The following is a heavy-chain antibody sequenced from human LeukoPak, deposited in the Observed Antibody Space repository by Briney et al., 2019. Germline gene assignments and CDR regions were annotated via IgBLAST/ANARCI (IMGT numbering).Heavy chain of an antibody. CDR3: ARDNTVPYYYYGMDV. V-gene: IGHV4-4*07. J-gene: IGHJ6*02. CDR1: GGAISSYY. CDR2: IYTSRSS. D-gene: IGHD4-17*01. Sequence: SETLSLTCTVSGGAISSYYWSWIRQPAGEGREWSGRIYTSRSSNSNYSLKSGVPMSVATSKTQFSLKLTSVTAAATAVYYCARDNTVPYYYYGMDVWGQGTTVTVSS.